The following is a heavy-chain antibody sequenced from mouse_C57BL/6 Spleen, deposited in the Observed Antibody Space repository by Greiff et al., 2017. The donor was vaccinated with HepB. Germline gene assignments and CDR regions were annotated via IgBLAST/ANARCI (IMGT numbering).Heavy chain of an antibody. D-gene: IGHD1-1*01. Sequence: EVQLQQSGPELVKPGASVKISCKASGYTFTDYYMNWVKQSHGKSLEWIGDINPNNGGTSYNQKFKGKATLTVDKSSSTAYMELRSLTSEDSAVYCCARVLRVPYWYFDVWGTGTTVTVSS. V-gene: IGHV1-26*01. CDR1: GYTFTDYY. CDR2: INPNNGGT. CDR3: ARVLRVPYWYFDV. J-gene: IGHJ1*03.